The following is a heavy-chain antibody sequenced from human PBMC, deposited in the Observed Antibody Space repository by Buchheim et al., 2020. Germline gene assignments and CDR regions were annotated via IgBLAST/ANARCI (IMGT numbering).Heavy chain of an antibody. CDR2: ISYDGSNK. J-gene: IGHJ4*02. CDR3: AKGEGGYYYDSSGYYSFDY. CDR1: GFTFSSYG. D-gene: IGHD3-22*01. V-gene: IGHV3-30*18. Sequence: QVQLVESGGGVVQPGRSLRLSCAASGFTFSSYGMHRVRQAPGKGLEWVAVISYDGSNKYYADSVKGRFTISRDNSKNTLYLQMNSLRAEDTAVYYCAKGEGGYYYDSSGYYSFDYWGQGTL.